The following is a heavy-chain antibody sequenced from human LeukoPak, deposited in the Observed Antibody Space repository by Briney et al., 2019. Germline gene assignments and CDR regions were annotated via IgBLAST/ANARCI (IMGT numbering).Heavy chain of an antibody. CDR1: GFTFSSYA. D-gene: IGHD1-26*01. CDR2: ISRSGGST. CDR3: AKDQWELTSYYYYGMDV. V-gene: IGHV3-23*01. Sequence: GGSLRLSCAASGFTFSSYAMSWVRQAPGKGLEWVSAISRSGGSTYYADSVKGRFTISRDNSKNTLYLQMNSLRAEDTAVYYCAKDQWELTSYYYYGMDVCGQGTTVTVSS. J-gene: IGHJ6*02.